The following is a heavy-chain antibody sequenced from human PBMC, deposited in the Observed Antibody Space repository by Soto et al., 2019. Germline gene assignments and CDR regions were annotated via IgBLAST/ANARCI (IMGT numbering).Heavy chain of an antibody. Sequence: SETLSLTCTVSGCTISSSSYYWGWIRQPPGKGLEWIGSIYYSGSTYYNPSLKSRVTISVDTSKNQFSLKLSSVTAADTAVYYCARRLYYDSSGFEGGGMDVWGQGTTVTVSS. CDR2: IYYSGST. V-gene: IGHV4-39*01. J-gene: IGHJ6*02. CDR3: ARRLYYDSSGFEGGGMDV. D-gene: IGHD3-22*01. CDR1: GCTISSSSYY.